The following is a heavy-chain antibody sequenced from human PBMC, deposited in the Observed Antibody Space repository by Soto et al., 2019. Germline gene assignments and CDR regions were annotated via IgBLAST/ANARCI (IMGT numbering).Heavy chain of an antibody. D-gene: IGHD2-21*02. CDR2: IIPIFGTA. CDR1: GGTFSSYA. CDR3: ARDSYCGGDCSSAFDI. J-gene: IGHJ3*02. V-gene: IGHV1-69*01. Sequence: QVQLVQSGAEVKKPGSSVKVSCKASGGTFSSYAISWVRQAPGQGLEWMGGIIPIFGTANYAHKFQGRVTITADESTSTAYMELSSLRSEDTAVYYCARDSYCGGDCSSAFDIWGQGTMVTVSS.